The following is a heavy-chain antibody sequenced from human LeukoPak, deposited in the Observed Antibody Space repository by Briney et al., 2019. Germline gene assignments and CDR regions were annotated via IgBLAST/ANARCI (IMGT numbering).Heavy chain of an antibody. Sequence: GASVKVSCKASGYTFTSYDINWVRQATGQGLEWMGWMNPHSGNTGYAQKFQGRVAMTRNTGISTAYMELSSLRSEDTAVYYCARADRYCSSTSCYGLERRWGDAFDIWGQGTMVTVSS. D-gene: IGHD2-2*01. CDR2: MNPHSGNT. CDR3: ARADRYCSSTSCYGLERRWGDAFDI. CDR1: GYTFTSYD. J-gene: IGHJ3*02. V-gene: IGHV1-8*01.